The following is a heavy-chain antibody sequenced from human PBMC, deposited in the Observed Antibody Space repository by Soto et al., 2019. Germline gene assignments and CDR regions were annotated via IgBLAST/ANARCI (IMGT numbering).Heavy chain of an antibody. Sequence: PSETLALTCAVSGGSTSSDNYWSWIRQPPGKGLEWIGHIYYSGGTNDNPSLKSRVTISVDTSKNQFSLKLSSVTAADTAVYYCARGSSSPFDPWGQGTLVTVSS. CDR3: ARGSSSPFDP. V-gene: IGHV4-59*01. D-gene: IGHD6-13*01. CDR2: IYYSGGT. J-gene: IGHJ5*02. CDR1: GGSTSSDNY.